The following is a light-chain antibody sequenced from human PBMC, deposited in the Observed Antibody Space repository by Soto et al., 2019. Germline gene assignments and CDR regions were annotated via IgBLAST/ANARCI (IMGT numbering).Light chain of an antibody. CDR1: SSNIGNNY. CDR2: DNN. V-gene: IGLV1-51*01. J-gene: IGLJ2*01. Sequence: QSVLTQPPSVSAAPGQKVTIFCSGSSSNIGNNYVSWYQQLPGTAPKLLIYDNNKRPSGIPDRFSGSTSGTSATLGITGLQTGDEADYYCGTWDSSLSANVVFGGGTKLTVL. CDR3: GTWDSSLSANVV.